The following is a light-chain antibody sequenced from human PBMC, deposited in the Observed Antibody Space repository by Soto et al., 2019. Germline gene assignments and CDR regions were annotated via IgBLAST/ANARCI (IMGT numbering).Light chain of an antibody. J-gene: IGKJ5*01. CDR3: QQYAHPPST. Sequence: EIVLTQSPGALSLSPGERAVLSCRASQTVSKNYLAWYQQKPGQAPRLLIHGASSRATGIPDRFSGSGSGTDFSLTISRLEPEDFAVYSCQQYAHPPSTFVQGTRLEIK. CDR2: GAS. CDR1: QTVSKNY. V-gene: IGKV3-20*01.